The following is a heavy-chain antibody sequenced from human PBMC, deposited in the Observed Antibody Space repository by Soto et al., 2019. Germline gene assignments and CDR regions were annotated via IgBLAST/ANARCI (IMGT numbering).Heavy chain of an antibody. CDR1: GGTFSSYA. J-gene: IGHJ6*02. D-gene: IGHD6-13*01. CDR2: IIPIFGTA. Sequence: SVKVSCKASGGTFSSYAISWVRQAPGQGLEWMGGIIPIFGTANYAQKFQGRVTITADESTSTAYMELSSLRSEDTAVYYCASHFRRVYSSSYYYYGMDVWGQGTTVTVYS. CDR3: ASHFRRVYSSSYYYYGMDV. V-gene: IGHV1-69*13.